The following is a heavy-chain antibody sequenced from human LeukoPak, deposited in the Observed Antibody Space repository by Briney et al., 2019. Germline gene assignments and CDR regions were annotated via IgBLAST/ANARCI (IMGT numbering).Heavy chain of an antibody. V-gene: IGHV4-59*01. CDR1: GGSISSYY. Sequence: SETLSLTCTVSGGSISSYYWSWIRQPPGKGLEWIGYIYYSGSTNYNPSLKSRVTISVDTSKNQFSLKLSSVTAADTALYYCARGTYGGNWDYWGQGTLVTVSS. CDR2: IYYSGST. CDR3: ARGTYGGNWDY. J-gene: IGHJ4*02. D-gene: IGHD4-23*01.